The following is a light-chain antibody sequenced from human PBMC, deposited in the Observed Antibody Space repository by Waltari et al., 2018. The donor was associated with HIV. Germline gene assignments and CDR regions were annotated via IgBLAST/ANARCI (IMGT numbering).Light chain of an antibody. CDR2: GNT. CDR1: SSNIVAGSD. J-gene: IGLJ1*01. CDR3: QSYDSGLTAYV. V-gene: IGLV1-40*01. Sequence: QPVLTQPPSVSGAPGQRVTISCTGRSSNIVAGSDVHWFQQLPGTAPKLLIYGNTNRPSGVPDRFSGSKSGTSASLAITGLQAEDEADYYCQSYDSGLTAYVFGTGTKVTVL.